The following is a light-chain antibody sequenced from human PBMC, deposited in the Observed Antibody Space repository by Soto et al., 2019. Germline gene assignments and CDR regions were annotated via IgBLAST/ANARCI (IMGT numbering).Light chain of an antibody. Sequence: QSVLTQTPSVSGAPGQKITMSCTGSSSNIGAGYDVHWYQQVPGAAPRLLIYADNNRPSGVPDRFSASKSGTSASLVITGLQTGDEADYYCGTWDSSLSAYVFGTGTKVTVL. CDR1: SSNIGAGYD. CDR3: GTWDSSLSAYV. CDR2: ADN. J-gene: IGLJ1*01. V-gene: IGLV1-40*01.